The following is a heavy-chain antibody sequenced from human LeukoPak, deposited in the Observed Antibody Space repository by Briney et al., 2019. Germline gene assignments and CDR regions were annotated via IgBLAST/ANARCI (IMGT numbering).Heavy chain of an antibody. CDR3: ARGLRPNYYYYYYMDV. Sequence: SETLSLTCAVYGGSFSGYYWSWIRQPPGKGLEWIGEINHSGSTNYNPSLKSRVTISVDTSKNQFSLKLSSVTAADTAVYYCARGLRPNYYYYYYMDVWGKGTTVTVPS. CDR1: GGSFSGYY. V-gene: IGHV4-34*01. CDR2: INHSGST. D-gene: IGHD3-16*01. J-gene: IGHJ6*03.